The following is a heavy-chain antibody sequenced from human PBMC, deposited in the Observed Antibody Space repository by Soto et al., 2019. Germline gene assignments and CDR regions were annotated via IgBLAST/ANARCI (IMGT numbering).Heavy chain of an antibody. V-gene: IGHV1-3*01. CDR1: GYTFTSYA. CDR3: ARPRTYNWNDPFDY. D-gene: IGHD1-20*01. CDR2: INAGYGNT. J-gene: IGHJ4*02. Sequence: ASVKVSCKASGYTFTSYAMHWVRQAPGQRLEWMGWINAGYGNTKYSQKFQGRVTITRDTSASTAYMELSSQRSEDTAVYYCARPRTYNWNDPFDYWGQGTLVTVSS.